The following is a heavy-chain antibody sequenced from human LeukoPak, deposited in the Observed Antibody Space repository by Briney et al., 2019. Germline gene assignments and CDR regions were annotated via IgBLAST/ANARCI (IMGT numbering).Heavy chain of an antibody. CDR2: IYHSGST. J-gene: IGHJ6*03. D-gene: IGHD1-26*01. V-gene: IGHV4-4*02. CDR3: ARDTGRRVGAPYYYYYMDV. Sequence: SGTLSLTCAVSGGSISSSKWWSWVRQPPGKGLEWIGEIYHSGSTNYNPSLKSRVTISVDKSKNQFSLKLSSVTAADTAVYYCARDTGRRVGAPYYYYYMDVWGKGTTVTISS. CDR1: GGSISSSKW.